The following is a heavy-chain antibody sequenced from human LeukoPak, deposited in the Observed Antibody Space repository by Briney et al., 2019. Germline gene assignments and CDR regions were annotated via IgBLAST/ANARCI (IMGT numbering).Heavy chain of an antibody. D-gene: IGHD2-15*01. V-gene: IGHV3-33*01. J-gene: IGHJ1*01. CDR2: IWYDGSKE. CDR1: GFTFSS. CDR3: ARDRCSGGSCDSGAEYFQH. Sequence: GSLRLSCAASGFTFSSMHWVRQVPGKGLEWVAVIWYDGSKEYYADSVKGRFTISRDNSKNTLYLQMNSLRAEDTAVYYCARDRCSGGSCDSGAEYFQHWGQGTLVTVSS.